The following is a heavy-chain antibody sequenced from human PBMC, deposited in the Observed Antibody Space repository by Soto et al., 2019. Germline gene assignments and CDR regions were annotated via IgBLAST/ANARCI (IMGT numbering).Heavy chain of an antibody. CDR1: GFTFSSYW. CDR2: IKQDGSEK. CDR3: ARGPYYYDSSGYFYFDF. D-gene: IGHD3-22*01. V-gene: IGHV3-7*01. Sequence: GGSLRLSCAASGFTFSSYWMSWVRQAPGKGLEWVANIKQDGSEKYYVDSVKGRFTISRDNAKNSLYLQMNSLRAEDTAVYYCARGPYYYDSSGYFYFDFWGQGSLVTVSS. J-gene: IGHJ4*02.